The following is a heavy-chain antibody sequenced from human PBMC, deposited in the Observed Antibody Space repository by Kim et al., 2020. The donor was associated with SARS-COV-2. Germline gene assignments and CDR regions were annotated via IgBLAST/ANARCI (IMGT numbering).Heavy chain of an antibody. CDR2: IKSKTDGGTT. CDR1: GFTFSNAW. Sequence: GGSLRLSCAASGFTFSNAWMSWVRQAPGKGLEWVGRIKSKTDGGTTDYAAPVKVRFTISRDDSKNTLYLLMNSLKTEDTAVYYCTTERIYCSGGSCRDYWGQGTLVTVSS. J-gene: IGHJ4*02. V-gene: IGHV3-15*01. CDR3: TTERIYCSGGSCRDY. D-gene: IGHD2-15*01.